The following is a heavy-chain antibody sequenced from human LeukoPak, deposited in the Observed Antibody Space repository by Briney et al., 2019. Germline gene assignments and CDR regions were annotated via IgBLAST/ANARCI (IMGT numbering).Heavy chain of an antibody. J-gene: IGHJ6*03. CDR3: ARGRYGKDSSGYMAMFLYYYYYYMDV. V-gene: IGHV1-8*01. D-gene: IGHD3-22*01. Sequence: ASVKVSCKASGYTFTSYDTNWVRQATGQGLEWMGWMNPNSGNTGYAQKFQGRVTMTRNTSISTAYMELSSLRSEDTAVYYCARGRYGKDSSGYMAMFLYYYYYYMDVWGKGTTVTISS. CDR2: MNPNSGNT. CDR1: GYTFTSYD.